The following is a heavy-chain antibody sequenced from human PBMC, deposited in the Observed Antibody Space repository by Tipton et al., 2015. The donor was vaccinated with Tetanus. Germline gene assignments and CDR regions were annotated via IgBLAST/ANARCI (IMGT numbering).Heavy chain of an antibody. Sequence: LRLSCVTSGFTFSSFAMSWIRQSPRKGLEWIGYIYSGGTTKYNPSLRSRVSISADTSKNQFSLKLNYVTAADTGVYYCARAEWLTLFDYWGQGTLVTVSS. CDR1: GFTFSSFA. D-gene: IGHD3-3*01. J-gene: IGHJ4*02. V-gene: IGHV4-59*08. CDR3: ARAEWLTLFDY. CDR2: IYSGGTT.